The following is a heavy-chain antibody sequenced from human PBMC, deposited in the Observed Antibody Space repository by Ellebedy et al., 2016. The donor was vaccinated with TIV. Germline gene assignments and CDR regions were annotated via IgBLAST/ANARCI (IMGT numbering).Heavy chain of an antibody. Sequence: GGSLGLSCVASGFSFRSYWMSWVRQAPGKGLEWVANIYQDGSTQYYVDSVKGRFTISRDNTKNSLFLQMNSLRVEDTAVYYCARRGSYGDYAVQVNSWFDRWGRGTLVSVSS. J-gene: IGHJ5*02. CDR2: IYQDGSTQ. CDR1: GFSFRSYW. CDR3: ARRGSYGDYAVQVNSWFDR. V-gene: IGHV3-7*01. D-gene: IGHD3-16*01.